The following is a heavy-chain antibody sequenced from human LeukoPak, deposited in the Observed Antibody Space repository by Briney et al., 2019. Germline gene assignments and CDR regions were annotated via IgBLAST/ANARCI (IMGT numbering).Heavy chain of an antibody. CDR3: ARGGINYGEKLPFDY. V-gene: IGHV1-2*02. CDR1: GYTFTGYY. CDR2: INPNSGGT. Sequence: GASVKVSCKASGYTFTGYYMHWVRQAPGQGLEWMGWINPNSGGTNYAQKFQGRVTMTRNTSISTAYMELSSLRSEDTAVYYCARGGINYGEKLPFDYWGQGTLVTVSS. D-gene: IGHD4-17*01. J-gene: IGHJ4*02.